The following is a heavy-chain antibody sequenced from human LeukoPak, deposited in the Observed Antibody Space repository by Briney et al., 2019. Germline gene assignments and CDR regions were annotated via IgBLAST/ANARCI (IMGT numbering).Heavy chain of an antibody. CDR3: ARVAGNTVIPYYYYYYMDV. J-gene: IGHJ6*03. V-gene: IGHV4-31*03. D-gene: IGHD4-11*01. Sequence: SETLSLTCTVSGGSISSGGYYWSWIRQHPGKGLEWIGYIYYSGSTHYNPSLKSRVTISVDTSKNQFSLKLSSVTAADTAVYYCARVAGNTVIPYYYYYYMDVWGKGTTVTVSS. CDR1: GGSISSGGYY. CDR2: IYYSGST.